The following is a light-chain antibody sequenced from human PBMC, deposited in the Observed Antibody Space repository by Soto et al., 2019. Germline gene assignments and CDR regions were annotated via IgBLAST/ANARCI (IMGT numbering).Light chain of an antibody. CDR3: HQYNTWPLT. Sequence: EIVMTQSPVTPSVSPREIATLSCRASQTIRSDLAWYQQKPGQAPRILISDASTRATSIPARFNGSGSGTECTLAISSLQSEDVSIYYCHQYNTWPLTFGGGTKVDIK. V-gene: IGKV3-15*01. J-gene: IGKJ4*01. CDR1: QTIRSD. CDR2: DAS.